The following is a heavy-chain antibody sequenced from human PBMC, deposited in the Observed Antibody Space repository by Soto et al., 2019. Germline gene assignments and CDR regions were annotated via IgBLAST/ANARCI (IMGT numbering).Heavy chain of an antibody. CDR2: IYYSGST. D-gene: IGHD3-9*01. J-gene: IGHJ4*02. CDR1: GGSLSSSSYY. CDR3: AREGLSAGYDILTGYYDY. Sequence: SDTLSLTCTVSGGSLSSSSYYWGWIRQPPGKGLEWIGCIYYSGSTNYNPSLKSRVTISVDTSKNQFSLKLSSVTAADTAVYYCAREGLSAGYDILTGYYDYWGQGTLVTSPQ. V-gene: IGHV4-39*07.